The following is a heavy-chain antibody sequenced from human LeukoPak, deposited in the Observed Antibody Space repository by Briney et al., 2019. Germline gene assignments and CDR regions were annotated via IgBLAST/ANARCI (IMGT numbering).Heavy chain of an antibody. J-gene: IGHJ4*02. CDR1: AYTFTSYY. V-gene: IGHV1-46*01. CDR2: INPSGGST. Sequence: GASVKVSCKASAYTFTSYYMHWVRQAPGQGLEWMGIINPSGGSTNYAQKFQDRVTMTRDTSTSTVSMELSSLRSEDTAVYYCAREYSGGWDYWGQGTLVTVSS. CDR3: AREYSGGWDY. D-gene: IGHD6-19*01.